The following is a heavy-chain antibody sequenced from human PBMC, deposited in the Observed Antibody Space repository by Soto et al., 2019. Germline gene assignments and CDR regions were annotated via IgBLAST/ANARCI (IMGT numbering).Heavy chain of an antibody. CDR1: GGTFSSYA. Sequence: QVQLVQSGAEVKKPGSSVKVSCKASGGTFSSYAISWVRQAPGQGLEWMGGIIPISGTANYAQKFQGRVTITADESTSTAYMELSSQRSEDTAVYYCARSQGSSTSLEIYYYYYYGMGVWGQGTTVTVSS. V-gene: IGHV1-69*01. J-gene: IGHJ6*02. CDR2: IIPISGTA. CDR3: ARSQGSSTSLEIYYYYYYGMGV. D-gene: IGHD2-2*01.